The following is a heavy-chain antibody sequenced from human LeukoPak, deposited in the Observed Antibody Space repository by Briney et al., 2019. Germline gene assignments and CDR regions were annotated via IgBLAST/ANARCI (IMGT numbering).Heavy chain of an antibody. CDR2: ISYDGSNK. CDR3: AKWGPDY. D-gene: IGHD3-16*01. CDR1: GFTFSSYG. J-gene: IGHJ4*02. V-gene: IGHV3-30*18. Sequence: GRSLRLSCAASGFTFSSYGMHWVRQAPGKGLEWVAVISYDGSNKYYADSVKGRFTISRDNSKNTLYLQMNSLRAEDTAVYYCAKWGPDYWGQGTLVTVSS.